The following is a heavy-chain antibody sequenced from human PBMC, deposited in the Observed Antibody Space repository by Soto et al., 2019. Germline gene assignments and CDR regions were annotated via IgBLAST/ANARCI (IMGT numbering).Heavy chain of an antibody. V-gene: IGHV4-59*08. CDR1: GDSIGNYY. D-gene: IGHD6-13*01. CDR2: IYYSGST. J-gene: IGHJ3*02. Sequence: PSETLSLTCTVSGDSIGNYYWSWIRQPPGKGLECIGYIYYSGSTNYNPSLKSRVTISVDTSKNQFSLKLNSVTAADTAVYYCARHLWVGTSWYLGAFDIWGQGTMVTVSS. CDR3: ARHLWVGTSWYLGAFDI.